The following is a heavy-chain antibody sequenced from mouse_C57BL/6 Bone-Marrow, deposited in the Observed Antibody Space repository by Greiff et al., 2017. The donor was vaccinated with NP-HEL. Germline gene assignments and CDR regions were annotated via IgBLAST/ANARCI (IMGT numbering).Heavy chain of an antibody. J-gene: IGHJ3*01. CDR3: ARQAGTPFAY. CDR1: GFTFSDYY. D-gene: IGHD4-1*01. V-gene: IGHV5-12*01. CDR2: ISNGGGST. Sequence: DVKLVESGGGLVQPGGSLKLSCAASGFTFSDYYMYWVRQTPEKRLEWVAYISNGGGSTYYPDTVKGRFTISRDNAKNTLYLQMSRLKSEDTAMYYCARQAGTPFAYWGQGTLVTVSA.